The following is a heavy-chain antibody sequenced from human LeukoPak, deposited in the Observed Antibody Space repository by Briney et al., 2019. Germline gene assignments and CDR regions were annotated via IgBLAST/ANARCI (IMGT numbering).Heavy chain of an antibody. V-gene: IGHV4-31*02. CDR2: IYYSGST. Sequence: LRLSCAASGFSFNSDWMDWVRQAPGKGLEWIGYIYYSGSTYYNPSLKSRVTISVDTSKNQFSLKLSSVTAADTAVYYCARHTPQSPSWFDPWGQGTLVTVSS. CDR1: GFSFNSDW. CDR3: ARHTPQSPSWFDP. J-gene: IGHJ5*02. D-gene: IGHD1-14*01.